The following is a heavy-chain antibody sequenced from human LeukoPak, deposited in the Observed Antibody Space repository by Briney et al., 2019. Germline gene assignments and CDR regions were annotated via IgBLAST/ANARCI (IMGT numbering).Heavy chain of an antibody. CDR3: ARDKGVVGTLAP. D-gene: IGHD2-21*01. J-gene: IGHJ5*02. CDR1: GFALSSHW. V-gene: IGHV3-7*01. Sequence: GGSLRLSCAASGFALSSHWMTWVRQVPGRGPEWVANVNRDGSETYYLDSVKGRFTISKDNAKNSLYLQMNSLRAEDTAIYYCARDKGVVGTLAPWGQGTLVTVSS. CDR2: VNRDGSET.